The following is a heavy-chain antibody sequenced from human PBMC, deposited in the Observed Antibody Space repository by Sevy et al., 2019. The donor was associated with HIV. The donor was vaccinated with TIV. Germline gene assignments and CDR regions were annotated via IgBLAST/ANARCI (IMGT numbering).Heavy chain of an antibody. CDR2: IKQDGSGE. D-gene: IGHD3-16*01. CDR3: VRHVLGICRENAFDV. Sequence: GESLKISCSASEFTFSRFWMSWVRQAPGKGLEWVANIKQDGSGEYYVGSAKGRFTISRDNAKNSLYLQMNSLRAEDTAVYYCVRHVLGICRENAFDVWGQGTMVTVSS. V-gene: IGHV3-7*01. CDR1: EFTFSRFW. J-gene: IGHJ3*01.